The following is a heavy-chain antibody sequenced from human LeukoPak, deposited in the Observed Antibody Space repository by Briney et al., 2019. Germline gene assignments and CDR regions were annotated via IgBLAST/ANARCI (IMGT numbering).Heavy chain of an antibody. D-gene: IGHD2-2*01. CDR2: ISAYNGNT. CDR3: ARDRRDGVVVVPAAYTNWFDP. Sequence: ASVKVSCKSSGSTFTSYGISWVRQAPGQGLEWMGWISAYNGNTNYEQKLQGRVTMTTDTSTSTDYMELRRLRCDDTAVYYCARDRRDGVVVVPAAYTNWFDPWGQGTLVTVSS. CDR1: GSTFTSYG. V-gene: IGHV1-18*01. J-gene: IGHJ5*02.